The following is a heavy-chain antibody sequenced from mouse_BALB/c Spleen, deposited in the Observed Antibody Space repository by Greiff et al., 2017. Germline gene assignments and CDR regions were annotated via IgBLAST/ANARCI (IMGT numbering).Heavy chain of an antibody. CDR2: IRNKANGYTT. Sequence: EVQVVESGGGLVQPGGSLRLSCATSGFTFTDYYMSWVRQPPGKALEWLGFIRNKANGYTTEYSASVKGRFTISRDNSQSILYLQMNTLRAEDSATYYCARAYGSSTFAYWGQGTLVTVSA. CDR1: GFTFTDYY. J-gene: IGHJ3*01. V-gene: IGHV7-3*02. CDR3: ARAYGSSTFAY. D-gene: IGHD1-1*01.